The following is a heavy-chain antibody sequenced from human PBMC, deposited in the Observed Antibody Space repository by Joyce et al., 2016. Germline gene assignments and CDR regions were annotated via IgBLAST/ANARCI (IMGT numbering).Heavy chain of an antibody. D-gene: IGHD1-1*01. CDR2: INSGSSSR. CDR3: AVRAGTYSFDC. V-gene: IGHV3-48*04. CDR1: GLTFSDYS. J-gene: IGHJ4*02. Sequence: EVQLVESGGGLVQPGGSLRLSCVASGLTFSDYSMNWVRQGPGKGREWGSYINSGSSSRYYADSVKGRFTISRDNAKNSLYLQMNSLGAEDTAGYYCAVRAGTYSFDCWGQGTLVTVSS.